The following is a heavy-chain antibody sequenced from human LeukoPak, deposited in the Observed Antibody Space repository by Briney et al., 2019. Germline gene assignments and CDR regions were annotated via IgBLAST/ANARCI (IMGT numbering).Heavy chain of an antibody. V-gene: IGHV4-31*03. CDR2: IYYSGST. J-gene: IGHJ4*02. CDR1: GGSISSGGYY. Sequence: PSETLSLTCTVPGGSISSGGYYWSWIRQHPGKGLGWIGYIYYSGSTYYNPSLKSGVTISVDTSKNQFSLKLSSVTAADTAVYYCARGGSWYYFDYWGQGTLVTVSS. D-gene: IGHD6-13*01. CDR3: ARGGSWYYFDY.